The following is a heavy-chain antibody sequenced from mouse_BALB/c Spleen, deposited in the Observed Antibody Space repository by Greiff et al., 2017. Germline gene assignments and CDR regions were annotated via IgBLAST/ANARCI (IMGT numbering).Heavy chain of an antibody. D-gene: IGHD2-4*01. CDR3: ARSYDYDDWFAY. Sequence: EVQRVESGGGLVKPGGSLKLSCAASGFTFSDYYMYWVRQTPEKRLEWVATISDGGSYTYYPDSVKGRFTISRDNAKNNLYLQMSSLKSEDTAMYYCARSYDYDDWFAYWGQGTLVTVSA. CDR2: ISDGGSYT. J-gene: IGHJ3*01. V-gene: IGHV5-4*02. CDR1: GFTFSDYY.